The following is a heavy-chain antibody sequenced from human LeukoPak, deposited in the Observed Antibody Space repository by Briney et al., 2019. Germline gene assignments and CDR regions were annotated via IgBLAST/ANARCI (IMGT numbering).Heavy chain of an antibody. V-gene: IGHV4-4*02. CDR3: ARDDSGTYAALDY. Sequence: GSLRLSCAASGFTFSTYSMNWVRQAPGKGLEWIGEIYHSGSTNYNPSLKSRVTISVDKSKNHFSLNLSSVTAADTAVYYCARDDSGTYAALDYWGQGTLVTVSS. CDR1: GFTFSTYSM. CDR2: IYHSGST. J-gene: IGHJ4*02. D-gene: IGHD1-26*01.